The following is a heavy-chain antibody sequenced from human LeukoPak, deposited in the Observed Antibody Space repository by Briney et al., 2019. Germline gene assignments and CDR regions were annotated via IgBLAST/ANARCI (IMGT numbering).Heavy chain of an antibody. CDR3: ARDAVVPASLLDY. V-gene: IGHV4-38-2*02. J-gene: IGHJ4*02. CDR1: GYSISSGYY. CDR2: IYHSGST. D-gene: IGHD2-2*01. Sequence: SETLSLTCTVSGYSISSGYYWGWIRQPPGKGLEWIGSIYHSGSTYYNPSLKSRVTISVDTSKNQFSMKLTSVTAADTAVYYCARDAVVPASLLDYWGQGTLVTVSS.